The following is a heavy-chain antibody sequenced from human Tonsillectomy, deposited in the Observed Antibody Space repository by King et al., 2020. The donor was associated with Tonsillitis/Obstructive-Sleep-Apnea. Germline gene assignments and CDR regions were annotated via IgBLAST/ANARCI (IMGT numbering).Heavy chain of an antibody. CDR3: ARVHRAMVQGVTIRLFDY. CDR1: GFTFSDYY. D-gene: IGHD3-10*01. CDR2: ISSSSTYT. J-gene: IGHJ4*02. Sequence: VQLVESGGGLVKPGGSLGLSCAASGFTFSDYYMSWIRQAPGKGLEWVSYISSSSTYTNYADSVKGRFTISRDNAKNSLYLQMNSLRAEDTAVYYCARVHRAMVQGVTIRLFDYWGQGTLVTVSS. V-gene: IGHV3-11*05.